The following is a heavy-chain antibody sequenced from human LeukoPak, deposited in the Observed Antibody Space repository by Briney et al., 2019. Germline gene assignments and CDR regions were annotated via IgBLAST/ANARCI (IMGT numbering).Heavy chain of an antibody. D-gene: IGHD4-17*01. Sequence: GGSLRLSCAASGFTFSSYGMHWVRQAPGKGLEWVAVISYDGSNKYYADSVKGRFTISRDNSKNTLYLQMNSLRAEDTAVYYCAKDISTVTTYYYYGMDVWGQGTTVTVSS. J-gene: IGHJ6*02. CDR3: AKDISTVTTYYYYGMDV. CDR2: ISYDGSNK. V-gene: IGHV3-30*18. CDR1: GFTFSSYG.